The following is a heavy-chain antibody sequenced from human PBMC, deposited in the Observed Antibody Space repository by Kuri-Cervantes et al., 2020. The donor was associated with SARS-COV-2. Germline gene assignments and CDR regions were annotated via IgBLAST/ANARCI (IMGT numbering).Heavy chain of an antibody. V-gene: IGHV3-43D*04. D-gene: IGHD2-2*01. CDR3: AKAGKKEGYCSSTSCYLDSDY. CDR2: ISWDGGST. CDR1: GFTFDDYA. J-gene: IGHJ4*02. Sequence: GESLKISRAASGFTFDDYAMHWVRQAPGKGLEWVSLISWDGGSTYYADSVKGRFTISRDNSKNSLYLQMNSLRAEDTAVYYCAKAGKKEGYCSSTSCYLDSDYWGQGTLVTVSS.